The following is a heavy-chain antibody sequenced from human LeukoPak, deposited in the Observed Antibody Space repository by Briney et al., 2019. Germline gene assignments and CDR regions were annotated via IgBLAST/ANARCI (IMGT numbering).Heavy chain of an antibody. J-gene: IGHJ4*02. V-gene: IGHV1-18*01. D-gene: IGHD5-18*01. Sequence: ASVKVSCKASGYTFTSYGISWVRQAPGQGLEWMGWISAYNGNTNYAQKLQGRVTMTTDTSTSTAYMELRSLRSDDTAVYYCARDHSWIQLWLPNAFDCWGQGTLVTVSS. CDR1: GYTFTSYG. CDR2: ISAYNGNT. CDR3: ARDHSWIQLWLPNAFDC.